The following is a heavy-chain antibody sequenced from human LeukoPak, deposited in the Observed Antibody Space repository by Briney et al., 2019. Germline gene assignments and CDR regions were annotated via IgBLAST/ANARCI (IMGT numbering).Heavy chain of an antibody. CDR2: IYYSDTT. V-gene: IGHV4-59*01. D-gene: IGHD2-21*02. Sequence: SETLSLTCTVPGGSISTYYWSWIRQPPGEGLEWIGYIYYSDTTNYNPSLTSRVTISLDTSNNEFSLRLTSVTAADTAVYYCARGYTADTFDIWGQGTMVTVSS. CDR3: ARGYTADTFDI. CDR1: GGSISTYY. J-gene: IGHJ3*02.